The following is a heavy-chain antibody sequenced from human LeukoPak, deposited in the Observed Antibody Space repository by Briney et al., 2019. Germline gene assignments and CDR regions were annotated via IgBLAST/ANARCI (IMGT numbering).Heavy chain of an antibody. CDR2: IHDSDNT. V-gene: IGHV4-59*01. Sequence: SETLSLTCTVSGASISSYYSGRIRQSPGKGLEWVGYIHDSDNTYYSPSLKSRVTISVDTSKNQFSLRVNSMTAADTAVYYCARGRRTMFGVVTPNFDYWGQGTLVTVSS. CDR1: GASISSYY. CDR3: ARGRRTMFGVVTPNFDY. D-gene: IGHD3-3*01. J-gene: IGHJ4*02.